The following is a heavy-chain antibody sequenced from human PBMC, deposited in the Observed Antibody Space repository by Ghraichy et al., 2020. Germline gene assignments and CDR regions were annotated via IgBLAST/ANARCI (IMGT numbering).Heavy chain of an antibody. CDR3: ARRPLYAACDF. CDR1: GGSMNYYY. D-gene: IGHD5/OR15-5a*01. CDR2: IYYSGGT. Sequence: SQTLSLTCTVSGGSMNYYYWTWIRQPPGKGLEWIGYIYYSGGTNYNPSLESRVTISIDTPKNQFSLKLGSVTAADTALYYCARRPLYAACDFWGQGTLVTVSS. J-gene: IGHJ4*02. V-gene: IGHV4-59*08.